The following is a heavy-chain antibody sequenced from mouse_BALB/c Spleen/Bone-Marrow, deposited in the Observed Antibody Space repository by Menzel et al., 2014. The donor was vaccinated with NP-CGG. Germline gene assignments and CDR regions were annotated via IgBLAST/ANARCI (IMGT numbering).Heavy chain of an antibody. J-gene: IGHJ3*01. CDR2: SRNKAKYYTT. CDR1: GFTFSDFY. CDR3: ARDVGYGNYFVY. Sequence: EVMLVESGGGLVQPGDSLRLSCATPGFTFSDFYMEWVRQPPGKRLEWIAASRNKAKYYTTEYSASVKGRFIVSRDTTQSVLYHQMNALRAEDTAIYYCARDVGYGNYFVYWGQGTLVTVSA. D-gene: IGHD2-10*02. V-gene: IGHV7-1*02.